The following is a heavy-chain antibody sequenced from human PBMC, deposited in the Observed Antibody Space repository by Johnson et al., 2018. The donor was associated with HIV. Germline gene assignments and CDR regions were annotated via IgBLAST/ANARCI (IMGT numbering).Heavy chain of an antibody. CDR2: ISSSGSTI. CDR3: ARERGIWDRKGLGAFDI. Sequence: QVQLVESGGGLVKPGGSLRLSCAASGFSFSDYYMTWIRQAPGKGLEFVSYISSSGSTIYYADSVKGRFTISRDNAKNSLYLQMNSLRAEDTAVYYCARERGIWDRKGLGAFDIWGQGTMVTVSS. CDR1: GFSFSDYY. D-gene: IGHD3-16*01. J-gene: IGHJ3*02. V-gene: IGHV3-11*04.